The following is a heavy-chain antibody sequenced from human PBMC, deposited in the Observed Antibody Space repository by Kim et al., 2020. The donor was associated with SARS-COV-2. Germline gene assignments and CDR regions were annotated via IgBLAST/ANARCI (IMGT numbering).Heavy chain of an antibody. J-gene: IGHJ4*02. Sequence: SGPTLVKPTQTLTLTCTFSGISLCTSGVGVGWIRQPPGRALVWLALIYWNDDKRYSPSLKSRLTITEDTSKNQVVLTMTNMYPVDTATYYCAHSTYYYDSSGYQYYFDYWGQGTLVTVSS. V-gene: IGHV2-5*01. D-gene: IGHD3-22*01. CDR1: GISLCTSGVG. CDR2: IYWNDDK. CDR3: AHSTYYYDSSGYQYYFDY.